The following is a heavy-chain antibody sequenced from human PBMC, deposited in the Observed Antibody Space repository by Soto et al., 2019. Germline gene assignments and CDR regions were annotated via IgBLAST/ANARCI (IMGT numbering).Heavy chain of an antibody. CDR3: ARGYLSSSDMSYYYYCMDV. D-gene: IGHD6-6*01. Sequence: QVQLVESGGGVVQPGRSLRLSCAASGFTFSSYGMHWVRQAPGKGLEWVAVIWYDGSNKYYADSVKGRFTISRDNSKTTLNLQMNILRAEDTAVYYCARGYLSSSDMSYYYYCMDVWGQGTTVTVSS. V-gene: IGHV3-33*01. CDR1: GFTFSSYG. CDR2: IWYDGSNK. J-gene: IGHJ6*02.